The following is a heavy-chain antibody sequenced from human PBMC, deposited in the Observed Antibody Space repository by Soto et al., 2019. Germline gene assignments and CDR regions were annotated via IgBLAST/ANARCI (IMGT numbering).Heavy chain of an antibody. J-gene: IGHJ6*03. CDR3: GKDMFEYYYYYMDV. Sequence: GGSLRLSCAASGFTFSSYAMSWVRQAPGKGLEWVSAISGSGGSTYYADSVKGRFTISRDNSKNSLFLQMNSLRTEDTALYHCGKDMFEYYYYYMDVWGKGSTVTVSS. V-gene: IGHV3-23*01. CDR1: GFTFSSYA. D-gene: IGHD3-10*02. CDR2: ISGSGGST.